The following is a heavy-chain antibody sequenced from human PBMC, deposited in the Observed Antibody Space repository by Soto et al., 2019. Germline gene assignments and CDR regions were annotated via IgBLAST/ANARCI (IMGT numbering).Heavy chain of an antibody. CDR1: GGSFSGYY. D-gene: IGHD6-6*01. Sequence: PSETLSLTCAVYGGSFSGYYWSWIRQPPGEGLEWIGEINHSGSTNYNPSLKSRVTISVDTSKNQFSLKLSSVTAADTAVYYCARDLIAARLRYYYGFDVWGPGTTVTVS. V-gene: IGHV4-34*01. CDR2: INHSGST. J-gene: IGHJ6*02. CDR3: ARDLIAARLRYYYGFDV.